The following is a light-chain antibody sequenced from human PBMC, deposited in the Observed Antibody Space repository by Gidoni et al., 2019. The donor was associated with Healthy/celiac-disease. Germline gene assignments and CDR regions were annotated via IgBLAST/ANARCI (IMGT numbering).Light chain of an antibody. Sequence: SYELPQPPSVSVSPGQTASITCSGDKLGDKYACWYQQQPGQSPVLVIYQDSKRPSGIPERFSGSNSGNTATLTISGTQAMDEADYYCQAWDSSTALVFGGGTKLTVL. CDR3: QAWDSSTALV. J-gene: IGLJ3*02. CDR2: QDS. V-gene: IGLV3-1*01. CDR1: KLGDKY.